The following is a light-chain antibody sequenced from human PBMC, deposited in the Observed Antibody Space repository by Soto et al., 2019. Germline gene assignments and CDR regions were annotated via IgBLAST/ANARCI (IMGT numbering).Light chain of an antibody. J-gene: IGLJ2*01. CDR2: DVR. Sequence: QSALTQPASVSGSPGQSITISCTGTSSDVGGYNYISWYQQHPGKAPKFIIYDVRNRPSGVSNRFSGSRSGNTASLTISGLQSEEEADYDCSSYTSSSTWIFGGGTKLTVL. V-gene: IGLV2-14*03. CDR3: SSYTSSSTWI. CDR1: SSDVGGYNY.